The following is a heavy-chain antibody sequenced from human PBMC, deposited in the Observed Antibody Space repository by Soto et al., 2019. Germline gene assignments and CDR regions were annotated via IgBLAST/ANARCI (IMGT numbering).Heavy chain of an antibody. CDR3: ARVPTP. Sequence: SETLSLTCTVSGGSISSGGYSWSWIRQPPGKGLEWIGYIYHSGSTYYNSSLKSRVTISVDRSKNQSSLKLSSVTAADTAVYYCARVPTPWGQGTLVTVSS. CDR1: GGSISSGGYS. CDR2: IYHSGST. J-gene: IGHJ5*02. V-gene: IGHV4-30-2*01. D-gene: IGHD2-2*01.